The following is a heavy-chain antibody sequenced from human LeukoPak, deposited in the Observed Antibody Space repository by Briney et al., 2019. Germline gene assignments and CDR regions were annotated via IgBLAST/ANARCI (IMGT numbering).Heavy chain of an antibody. J-gene: IGHJ4*02. Sequence: GGSLRLSCAASGFSFSVFWMHWVRQAPGKGLEWVSSISSSSYIYYTDSVKGRFTISRDNAKNSLYLQMNSLRAEDTAVYYCARSLAGKDYWGQGTLVTVSS. CDR1: GFSFSVFW. CDR2: ISSSSYI. CDR3: ARSLAGKDY. D-gene: IGHD6-13*01. V-gene: IGHV3-69-1*01.